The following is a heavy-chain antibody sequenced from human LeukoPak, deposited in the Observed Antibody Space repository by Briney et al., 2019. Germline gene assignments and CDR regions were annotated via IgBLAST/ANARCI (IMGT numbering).Heavy chain of an antibody. D-gene: IGHD3-10*01. CDR2: I. CDR1: GFTFSSYG. J-gene: IGHJ5*02. V-gene: IGHV3-30*18. CDR3: AKDLRDYYGSGSYPNWFDP. Sequence: PGGSLRLSCAASGFTFSSYGMHWVRQAPGKGLEWVAVIYADSVKGRFTISRDNSKNTLYLQMNSLRAEDTAVYYCAKDLRDYYGSGSYPNWFDPWGQGTLVTVSS.